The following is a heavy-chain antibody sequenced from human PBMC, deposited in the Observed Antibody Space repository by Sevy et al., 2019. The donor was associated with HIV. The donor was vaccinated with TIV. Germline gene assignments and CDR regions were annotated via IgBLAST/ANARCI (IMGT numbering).Heavy chain of an antibody. D-gene: IGHD3-9*01. CDR1: GFTFSSYA. CDR2: ISYDGSNK. J-gene: IGHJ6*02. Sequence: GGSLRLSCAASGFTFSSYAMHWVRQAPGKGLEWVAVISYDGSNKYYADSVKGRFTISRDNSKNTLYLQMNSLRAEDTAVYYWARDGEFLRYLDPGNGMDVWGQGTTVTVSS. V-gene: IGHV3-30*04. CDR3: ARDGEFLRYLDPGNGMDV.